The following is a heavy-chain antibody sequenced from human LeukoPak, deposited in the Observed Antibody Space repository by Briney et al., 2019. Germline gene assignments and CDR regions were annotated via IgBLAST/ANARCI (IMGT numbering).Heavy chain of an antibody. CDR2: VSNSGDYI. CDR1: EFSFSSYR. J-gene: IGHJ4*02. CDR3: ARALIGYYFDY. D-gene: IGHD2-8*01. Sequence: GGSLRLTCAASEFSFSSYRMNWVRQAPGKGLEWVSSVSNSGDYIHYADSVKGRFTISRDNSKNSLYLQMNSLRAEDTAVCYCARALIGYYFDYWGQGTLVTVSS. V-gene: IGHV3-21*06.